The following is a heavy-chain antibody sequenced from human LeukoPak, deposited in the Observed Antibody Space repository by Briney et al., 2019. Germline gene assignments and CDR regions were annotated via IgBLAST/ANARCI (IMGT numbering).Heavy chain of an antibody. CDR1: GASIRTANYY. Sequence: SQTLSLTCTVSGASIRTANYYWSWIRQYPGEGLEWIGYMEYSVSTRYNPSLKSRVVISADTSKNQFSLNLRSVTAADSAIYYCVTYRPGDINWFDPWGQGILVTVSS. V-gene: IGHV4-31*03. J-gene: IGHJ5*02. CDR2: MEYSVST. CDR3: VTYRPGDINWFDP. D-gene: IGHD2-21*01.